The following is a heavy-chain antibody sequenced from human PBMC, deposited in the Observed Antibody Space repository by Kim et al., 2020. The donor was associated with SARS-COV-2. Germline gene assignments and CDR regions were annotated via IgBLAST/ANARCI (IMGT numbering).Heavy chain of an antibody. CDR3: AGDPSPSAGFDY. V-gene: IGHV3-20*01. J-gene: IGHJ4*02. Sequence: GYAASVKGRFTISRDNAKNPLYLQMNSLRAEDTALYHCAGDPSPSAGFDYWGQGTLVTVSS.